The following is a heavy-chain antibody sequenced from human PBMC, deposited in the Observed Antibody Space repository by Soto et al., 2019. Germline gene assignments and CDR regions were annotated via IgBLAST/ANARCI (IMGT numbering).Heavy chain of an antibody. V-gene: IGHV4-39*01. J-gene: IGHJ5*02. Sequence: SEPLSLTCTVSGGSISTSSYYWGWIRQPPGKGLEWIGSIYYSGSTYYNPSLKSRVTISVDTSKNQFSLKLSSVTAADTAVYYCARTVPAAARNWFDPWGQGALVT. CDR3: ARTVPAAARNWFDP. CDR2: IYYSGST. CDR1: GGSISTSSYY. D-gene: IGHD2-2*01.